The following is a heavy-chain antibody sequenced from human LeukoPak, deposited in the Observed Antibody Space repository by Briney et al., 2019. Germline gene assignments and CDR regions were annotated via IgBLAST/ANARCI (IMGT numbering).Heavy chain of an antibody. J-gene: IGHJ3*02. D-gene: IGHD3-9*01. Sequence: PSETLSLTCSVSGDSISSYYWTWIRRPPGKGLEWIGYIYYSGSTKYNPSLKSRVTMSVDTSKNHFSLKLSSVTAADTAVYYCARPMFPGQTGASDIWGQGTMVTVS. V-gene: IGHV4-59*08. CDR3: ARPMFPGQTGASDI. CDR2: IYYSGST. CDR1: GDSISSYY.